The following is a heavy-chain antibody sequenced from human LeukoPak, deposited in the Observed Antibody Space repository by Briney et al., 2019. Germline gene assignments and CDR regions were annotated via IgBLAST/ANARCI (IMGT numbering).Heavy chain of an antibody. D-gene: IGHD1-7*01. Sequence: GGSLRLSCAASGFTFSSYAMSWVRQAPGKGLEWVSAISGSGGSTYYADSVKGRFTISRDNAKNSLYLQMNSLRDEDTAVYYCARGRTGTTYWGQGTLVTVSS. J-gene: IGHJ4*02. V-gene: IGHV3-23*01. CDR2: ISGSGGST. CDR1: GFTFSSYA. CDR3: ARGRTGTTY.